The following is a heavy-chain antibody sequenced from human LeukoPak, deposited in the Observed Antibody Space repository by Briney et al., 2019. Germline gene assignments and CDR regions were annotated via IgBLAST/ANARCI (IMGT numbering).Heavy chain of an antibody. J-gene: IGHJ4*02. CDR2: FSASGSST. Sequence: PGGSLSLSCAASGFTFTSYAMNWVRQAPGKGLGWVSFFSASGSSTHYADSVKGRFTISRDNSNNTLYLQINSLRAEDTAAYYCAKGAQYDFWTGYTLEYFDVWGKGTLVTVSS. CDR3: AKGAQYDFWTGYTLEYFDV. D-gene: IGHD3-3*01. V-gene: IGHV3-23*01. CDR1: GFTFTSYA.